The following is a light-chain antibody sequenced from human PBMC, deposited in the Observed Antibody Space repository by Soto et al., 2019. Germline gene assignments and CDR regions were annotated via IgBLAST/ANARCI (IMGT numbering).Light chain of an antibody. J-gene: IGLJ2*01. CDR3: QTWGTGILV. V-gene: IGLV4-69*01. Sequence: QLVLTQSPSASASLGASVKLTCTLSSGHSSYAIACHQQQPEKGPRYLMKLNSDGSHSKGDGIPDRFSGSSSGAERYLTISILQSEDEADYYCQTWGTGILVFGGGTKLTVL. CDR2: LNSDGSH. CDR1: SGHSSYA.